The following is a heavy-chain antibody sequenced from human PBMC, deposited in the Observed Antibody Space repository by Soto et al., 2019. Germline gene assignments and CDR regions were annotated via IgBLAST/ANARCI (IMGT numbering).Heavy chain of an antibody. D-gene: IGHD1-1*01. V-gene: IGHV4-59*08. CDR2: IYYSGST. CDR3: ARQWGTDAFDI. J-gene: IGHJ3*02. Sequence: SETRSLPCPFSGFSINSGYWSWIRQPPGKGLEWIGYIYYSGSTNYNPSLKSRVTISVDTSKNQFSLKLSSVTAADTAVYYCARQWGTDAFDIWGQGTMVT. CDR1: GFSINSGY.